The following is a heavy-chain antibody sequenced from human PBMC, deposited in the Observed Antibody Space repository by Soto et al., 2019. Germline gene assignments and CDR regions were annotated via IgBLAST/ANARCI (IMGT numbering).Heavy chain of an antibody. V-gene: IGHV1-3*01. Sequence: AKVSCKASGYTFTSYAMHWVRQAPGQRLEWMGWINAGNGNTKYSQKFQGRVTITRDTSASTAYMELSSLRSEDTAVYYCARDLGVDCSSTSCPDYGMDVWGQGTTVTVSS. CDR2: INAGNGNT. CDR3: ARDLGVDCSSTSCPDYGMDV. J-gene: IGHJ6*02. D-gene: IGHD2-2*01. CDR1: GYTFTSYA.